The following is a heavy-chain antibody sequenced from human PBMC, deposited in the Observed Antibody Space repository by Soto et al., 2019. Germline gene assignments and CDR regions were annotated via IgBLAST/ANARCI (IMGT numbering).Heavy chain of an antibody. D-gene: IGHD7-27*01. V-gene: IGHV4-59*01. CDR1: GFSISSYY. J-gene: IGHJ4*02. CDR3: ARGRGDYYFDY. CDR2: IYNSGNT. Sequence: SETLSLTCIVSGFSISSYYWSWIRQPPGKGLEWIGYIYNSGNTNYNPSLKSRVSMSVDTSKNQFSLKVSSVTAADTAVYYCARGRGDYYFDYWGQGTMVTVYS.